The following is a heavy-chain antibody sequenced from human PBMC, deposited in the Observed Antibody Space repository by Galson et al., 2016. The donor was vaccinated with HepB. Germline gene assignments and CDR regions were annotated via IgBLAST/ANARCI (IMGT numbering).Heavy chain of an antibody. CDR3: AAEPPPGSEGGAFAFHI. CDR2: IYHSGTT. J-gene: IGHJ3*02. CDR1: GASIDTNW. V-gene: IGHV4-4*02. Sequence: SETLSLTCDVSGASIDTNWWNWLRQPPGKGLEWIGEIYHSGTTNYSPSLKNRVTISVDISKNRFSLSLRSVTAADTAIYFCAAEPPPGSEGGAFAFHIWGQGKLVTVSS. D-gene: IGHD1-1*01.